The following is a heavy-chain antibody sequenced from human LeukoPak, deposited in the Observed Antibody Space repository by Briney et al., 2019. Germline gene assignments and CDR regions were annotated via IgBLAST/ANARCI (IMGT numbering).Heavy chain of an antibody. D-gene: IGHD3-10*01. CDR2: IIPIFGTA. Sequence: SVKVSCKASGGTFSSYAISWVRQAPGQGLEWMGGIIPIFGTANYAQKFQGRVTITADESTSAAYMELSSLRSEDTAVYYCARSPVGGGSGAYYYGMDVWGQGTTVTVSS. J-gene: IGHJ6*02. CDR3: ARSPVGGGSGAYYYGMDV. V-gene: IGHV1-69*01. CDR1: GGTFSSYA.